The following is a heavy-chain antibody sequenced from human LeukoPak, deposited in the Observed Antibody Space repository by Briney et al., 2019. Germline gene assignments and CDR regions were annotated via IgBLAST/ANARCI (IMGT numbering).Heavy chain of an antibody. J-gene: IGHJ6*03. CDR1: GGSFSGYY. D-gene: IGHD1-14*01. Sequence: PSETLSLTCAVYGGSFSGYYWSWIRQPPGKGLEWIGSISYSGSTYYNPSLKSRVTISVDTSKNQFSLKLSSVTAADTAVYYCARLPEFHTGYSFYYMDVWGKGTTVTISS. CDR3: ARLPEFHTGYSFYYMDV. CDR2: ISYSGST. V-gene: IGHV4-34*01.